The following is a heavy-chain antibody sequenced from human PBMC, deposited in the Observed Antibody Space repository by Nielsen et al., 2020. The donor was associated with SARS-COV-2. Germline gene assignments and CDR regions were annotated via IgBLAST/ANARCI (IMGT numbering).Heavy chain of an antibody. J-gene: IGHJ4*02. CDR2: INREGYTR. CDR3: IRAGTYNYGLAY. Sequence: GESLKISCAAPGFTFADSWMHWVRQAPGKGLEWISRINREGYTRDYADSVKGRFTISRDNAANTLSLQMRGLRAEDTAVYFCIRAGTYNYGLAYWGQGVLVKVSS. CDR1: GFTFADSW. D-gene: IGHD5-18*01. V-gene: IGHV3-74*01.